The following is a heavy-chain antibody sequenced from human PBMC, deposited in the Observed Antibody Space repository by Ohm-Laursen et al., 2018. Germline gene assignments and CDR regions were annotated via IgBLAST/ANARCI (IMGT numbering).Heavy chain of an antibody. Sequence: SLSLSCTASGSTFCSYAMSWVRQAPGQGLEWVSAISGSGGSTYYADSVKGRFTISRDNSKNTLYLQMNSLRAEDTAVYYCAKNAPIVGATRNYWGQGTLVTVSS. D-gene: IGHD1-26*01. CDR3: AKNAPIVGATRNY. CDR1: GSTFCSYA. CDR2: ISGSGGST. V-gene: IGHV3-23*01. J-gene: IGHJ4*02.